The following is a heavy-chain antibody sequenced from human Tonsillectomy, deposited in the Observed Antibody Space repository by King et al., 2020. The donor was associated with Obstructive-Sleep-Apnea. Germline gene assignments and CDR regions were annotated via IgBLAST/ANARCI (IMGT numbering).Heavy chain of an antibody. J-gene: IGHJ3*02. V-gene: IGHV4-31*03. CDR2: IYYSGST. Sequence: QLQESGPGLVKPSKTLSLTCTVSGASTSSRGYYWSWIRQHPGKGLEWIAYIYYSGSTYYNPSLKSRVTISVDTSKNHFSLRLNSVTAADTAVYYCARYYYGSGTHWPHAFDIWGQGTMVTVSS. D-gene: IGHD3-10*01. CDR3: ARYYYGSGTHWPHAFDI. CDR1: GASTSSRGYY.